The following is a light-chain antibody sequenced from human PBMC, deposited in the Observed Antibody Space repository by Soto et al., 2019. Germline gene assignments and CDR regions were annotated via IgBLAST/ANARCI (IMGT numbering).Light chain of an antibody. CDR3: QSWDSSLSGVV. J-gene: IGLJ3*02. V-gene: IGLV1-40*01. CDR2: GNT. Sequence: QSVLTQPPSVSGAPGQRVTISCTGSSSNIGTGYDVHWYQQLPGTAPKLLIYGNTNRPSGVPDRFSGSKSGTSASLAITGLQAEDEADYYCQSWDSSLSGVVFGGGTQLTV. CDR1: SSNIGTGYD.